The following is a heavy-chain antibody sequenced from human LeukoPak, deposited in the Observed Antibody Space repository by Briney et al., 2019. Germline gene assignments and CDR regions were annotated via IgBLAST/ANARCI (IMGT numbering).Heavy chain of an antibody. CDR3: ARVGHIVAAGTYDY. V-gene: IGHV4-59*12. J-gene: IGHJ4*02. CDR1: GDSISSYY. D-gene: IGHD6-13*01. CDR2: IFYSGSP. Sequence: SETLSLTCTVSGDSISSYYWSWIRQPPGKGLEWIGNIFYSGSPNYNPSLKSRVTTSFGTSKNQFSLKLSFVTAADTAVYYCARVGHIVAAGTYDYWGQGTLVTVSS.